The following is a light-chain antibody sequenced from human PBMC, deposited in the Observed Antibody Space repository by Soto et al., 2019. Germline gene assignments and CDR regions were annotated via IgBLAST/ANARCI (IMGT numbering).Light chain of an antibody. CDR3: SSYTSSTIVV. Sequence: QSALTQPASVSGSPGQSITISCSGISSDNDVSWYQQHPGTAPKLIIYAVTSRPSGVSNRFSGSKSGNTASLTISGLQAEDEADYYCSSYTSSTIVVFGGGTKLTVL. CDR1: SSDND. J-gene: IGLJ2*01. CDR2: AVT. V-gene: IGLV2-14*01.